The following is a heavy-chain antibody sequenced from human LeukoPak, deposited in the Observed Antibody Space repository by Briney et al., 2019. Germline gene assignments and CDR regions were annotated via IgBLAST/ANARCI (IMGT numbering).Heavy chain of an antibody. J-gene: IGHJ4*02. Sequence: PGGSLRLSCGASGFTFSNYWMTWVRQPPGKGLEWIGEINHSGSTNYNPSLKSRVTISVDTSKNQFSLKLSSVTAADTAVYYCARSRYTMIVVVTPSIFDYWGQGTLVTVSS. CDR3: ARSRYTMIVVVTPSIFDY. V-gene: IGHV4-34*01. CDR2: INHSGST. D-gene: IGHD3-22*01. CDR1: GFTFSNYW.